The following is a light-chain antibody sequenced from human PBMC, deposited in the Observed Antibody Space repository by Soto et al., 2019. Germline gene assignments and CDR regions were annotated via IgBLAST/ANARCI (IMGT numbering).Light chain of an antibody. V-gene: IGLV1-47*01. CDR2: RND. Sequence: QSALTQPPSASGTPGQTVTISCSGSTSNIGSTFVYWYQHFPGTAPKLLIYRNDKRPSGVPDRFSASKSDTSASLAITGLQADDEADYYCHSYDSRLNCYVFGTGTKVTV. CDR3: HSYDSRLNCYV. J-gene: IGLJ1*01. CDR1: TSNIGSTF.